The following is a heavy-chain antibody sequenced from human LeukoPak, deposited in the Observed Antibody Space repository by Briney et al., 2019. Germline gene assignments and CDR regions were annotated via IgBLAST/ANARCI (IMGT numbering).Heavy chain of an antibody. CDR1: GGSISSSNW. CDR3: ARGPRGAEADPKY. CDR2: IYHSGST. V-gene: IGHV4-4*02. Sequence: SETLSLTCAVSGGSISSSNWWGWFRQPPGKGLEWIGEIYHSGSTNYNPSLKSRVTISVDTSKNQFSLNMSSVTAADTAVYHCARGPRGAEADPKYWGQGTLVTVSS. J-gene: IGHJ4*02. D-gene: IGHD6-13*01.